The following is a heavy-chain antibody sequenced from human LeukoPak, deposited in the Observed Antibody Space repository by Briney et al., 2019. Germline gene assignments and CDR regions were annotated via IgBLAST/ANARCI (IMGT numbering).Heavy chain of an antibody. Sequence: ASVKVSCKASGYTFTGYYMHWVRQAPGQGLEWMGWINPNSGGTNYAQKLQGRVTMTTDTPTSTAYMELRSLRSDDTAVYYCARGGTQYYYDSSGYFDYWGQGTLVTVSS. CDR1: GYTFTGYY. CDR3: ARGGTQYYYDSSGYFDY. J-gene: IGHJ4*02. V-gene: IGHV1-2*02. D-gene: IGHD3-22*01. CDR2: INPNSGGT.